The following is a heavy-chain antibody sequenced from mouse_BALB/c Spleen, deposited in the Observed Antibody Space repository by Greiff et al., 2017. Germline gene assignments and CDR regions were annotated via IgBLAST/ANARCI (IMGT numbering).Heavy chain of an antibody. CDR1: GFTFSSYA. CDR3: ARHITTATNAMDY. Sequence: EVQLVESGGGLVKPGGSLKLSCAASGFTFSSYAMSWVRQTPEKRLEWVATISSGGSYTYYPDSVKGRFTISRDNAKNTLYLQMSSLRSEDTAMYYCARHITTATNAMDYWGQGTSVTVSS. CDR2: ISSGGSYT. J-gene: IGHJ4*01. V-gene: IGHV5-9-3*01. D-gene: IGHD1-2*01.